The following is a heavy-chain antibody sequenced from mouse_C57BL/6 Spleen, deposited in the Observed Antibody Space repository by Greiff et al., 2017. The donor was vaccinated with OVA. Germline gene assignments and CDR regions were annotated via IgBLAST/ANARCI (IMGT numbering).Heavy chain of an antibody. V-gene: IGHV1-15*01. CDR2: IDPETGGT. Sequence: QVQLQQSGAELVRPGASVTLSCKASGYTFTDYEMHWVKQTPVHGLEWIGAIDPETGGTAYNQKFKGKAILTADKSSSTAYMELRSLTSEDSAVYYCRRAGDFYGGGYWGQGTTLTVSS. CDR3: RRAGDFYGGGY. D-gene: IGHD1-1*01. J-gene: IGHJ2*01. CDR1: GYTFTDYE.